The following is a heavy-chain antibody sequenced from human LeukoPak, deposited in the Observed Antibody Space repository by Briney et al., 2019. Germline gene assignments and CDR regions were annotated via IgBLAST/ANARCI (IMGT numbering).Heavy chain of an antibody. CDR2: IRYDGSDK. D-gene: IGHD2-2*01. CDR1: GFALSGYG. J-gene: IGHJ4*02. Sequence: GGSLRLSCAASGFALSGYGMHWVRQAPGKGLEWVAFIRYDGSDKYYADSVKDRFTISRDNSKNTLYLQMNSLRAEDTAVYYCAKGFMCSSLSCIGDYWGQGTLVTVSS. V-gene: IGHV3-30*02. CDR3: AKGFMCSSLSCIGDY.